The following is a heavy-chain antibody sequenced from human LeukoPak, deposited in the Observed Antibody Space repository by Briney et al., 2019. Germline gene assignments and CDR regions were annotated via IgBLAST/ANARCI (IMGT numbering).Heavy chain of an antibody. D-gene: IGHD2-2*01. CDR2: INTDGSST. Sequence: GGSLRLSCAASGFTFSSYWMHWVRHAPGKGLVWVSRINTDGSSTSSADSVEGRFTISRDNAKNTLYLQMNSLRVEDTAVYYCVELGSSTSDLWGQGTLVTVSS. CDR1: GFTFSSYW. CDR3: VELGSSTSDL. J-gene: IGHJ5*02. V-gene: IGHV3-74*01.